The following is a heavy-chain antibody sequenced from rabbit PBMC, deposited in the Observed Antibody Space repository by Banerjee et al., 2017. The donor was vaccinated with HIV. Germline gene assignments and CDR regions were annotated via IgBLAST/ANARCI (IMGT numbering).Heavy chain of an antibody. D-gene: IGHD6-1*01. V-gene: IGHV1S45*01. CDR2: IYIVGGST. CDR1: GFDLSSYW. J-gene: IGHJ4*01. CDR3: ARGGIYGGDGYDL. Sequence: QEQLEESGGGLVKPEGSLTLTCKASGFDLSSYWMCWVRQAPGKGLEWIACIYIVGGSTWYANWAKGRFTISKTSSTTVTLQMTSLTAADTATYFCARGGIYGGDGYDLWGPGTLVTVS.